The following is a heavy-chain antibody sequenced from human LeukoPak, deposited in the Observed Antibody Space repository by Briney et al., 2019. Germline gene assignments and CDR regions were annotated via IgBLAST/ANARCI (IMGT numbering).Heavy chain of an antibody. CDR1: GFTFSSYA. CDR2: ISGSGGGT. J-gene: IGHJ1*01. Sequence: GGSLRLSCAASGFTFSSYAMSWVRQAPGKGLEWISTISGSGGGTYYADSVRGRFTISRDNSKNTLSLQMNSLRAEDTAVYHCAKGLVGTEYFQHWGQGTLVTVSS. CDR3: AKGLVGTEYFQH. D-gene: IGHD2-8*02. V-gene: IGHV3-23*01.